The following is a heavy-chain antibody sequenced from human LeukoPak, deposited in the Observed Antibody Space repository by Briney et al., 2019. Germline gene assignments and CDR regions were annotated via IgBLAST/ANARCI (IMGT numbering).Heavy chain of an antibody. J-gene: IGHJ3*02. D-gene: IGHD3-10*01. V-gene: IGHV4-38-2*02. CDR2: IYHSGST. CDR1: GYSIRSGYY. Sequence: SETLSLTCTVSGYSIRSGYYWGWIRQPPGKGLEWIGSIYHSGSTYYSPSLKSRVTISLDTSRNQFSLKLNSVTAADTAVYYCAKSNGYGLVDIWGQGTMATVSS. CDR3: AKSNGYGLVDI.